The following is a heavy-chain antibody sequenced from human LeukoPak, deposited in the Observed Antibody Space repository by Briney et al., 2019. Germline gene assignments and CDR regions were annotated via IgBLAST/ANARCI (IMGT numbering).Heavy chain of an antibody. D-gene: IGHD4-17*01. CDR1: GFTLDDYF. CDR2: INWNSNTI. CDR3: AKNGNYGDYFDY. J-gene: IGHJ4*02. Sequence: GRSLRLSCAASGFTLDDYFMHWVRQAPGKGLEWVSGINWNSNTIRYADSVKGRFTISRDNAKNSLYLQMNSLRAEDTALYYCAKNGNYGDYFDYWGQGTLVTVSS. V-gene: IGHV3-9*01.